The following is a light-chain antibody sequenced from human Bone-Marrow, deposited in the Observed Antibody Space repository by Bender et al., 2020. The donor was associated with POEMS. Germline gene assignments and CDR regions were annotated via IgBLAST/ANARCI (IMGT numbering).Light chain of an antibody. CDR2: SDN. J-gene: IGLJ3*02. CDR1: NSNIGTNA. V-gene: IGLV1-44*01. CDR3: QSYDRNLGVPA. Sequence: QSVLTQPPSASGTPGQRVTISCSGSNSNIGTNAVNWYQQFPGTAPKLLIYSDNQRPSGVPDRFSGSKSGTSASLAITWLQAEDEGHYFCQSYDRNLGVPALGGGTKLTVL.